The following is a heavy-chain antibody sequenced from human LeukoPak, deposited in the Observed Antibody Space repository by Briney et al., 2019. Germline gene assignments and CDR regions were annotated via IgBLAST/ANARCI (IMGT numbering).Heavy chain of an antibody. CDR2: ISYDGSNK. V-gene: IGHV3-30-3*01. D-gene: IGHD3-10*01. Sequence: GGSLRLSCAASGFTFSSYAMHWVRQAPGKGLEWVAVISYDGSNKYCADSVKGRFTISRDNSKNTLYLQMNSLRAEDTAVYYCARVDYYGPGMDVWGQGTTVTVSS. J-gene: IGHJ6*02. CDR3: ARVDYYGPGMDV. CDR1: GFTFSSYA.